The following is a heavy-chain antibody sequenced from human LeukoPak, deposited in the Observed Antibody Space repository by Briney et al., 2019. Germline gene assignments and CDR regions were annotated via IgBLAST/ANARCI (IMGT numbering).Heavy chain of an antibody. V-gene: IGHV4-28*01. J-gene: IGHJ4*02. CDR1: GYSISSNHW. D-gene: IGHD3-3*02. CDR2: IFYAGST. Sequence: NPSDTLSLTCAVSGYSISSNHWWGWIRQPPGKGLEWIGYIFYAGSTYYNPSLKRRVTMSVDTSKNQFSLRLSSVTAVDTAVYYCARIGPILGAAWVDYWGQGTLVSVSS. CDR3: ARIGPILGAAWVDY.